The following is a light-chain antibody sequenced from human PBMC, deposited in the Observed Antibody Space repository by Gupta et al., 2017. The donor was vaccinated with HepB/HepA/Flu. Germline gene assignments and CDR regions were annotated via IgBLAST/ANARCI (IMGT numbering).Light chain of an antibody. Sequence: QSALTQPASVSRSPGQSITISCTGTSRDVGSYNLVSWYQQHPGKAPKLMIYEVSKRPSGVSNRFSGSKSGNTASLTISGLQAEDEADYYCCSYAGSSTLVFGGGTKLTVL. CDR3: CSYAGSSTLV. V-gene: IGLV2-23*02. CDR2: EVS. CDR1: SRDVGSYNL. J-gene: IGLJ2*01.